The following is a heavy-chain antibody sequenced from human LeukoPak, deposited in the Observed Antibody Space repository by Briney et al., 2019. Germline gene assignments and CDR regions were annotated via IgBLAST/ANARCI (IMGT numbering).Heavy chain of an antibody. J-gene: IGHJ4*02. CDR1: GDTFRSNA. Sequence: SVKVSCKAPGDTFRSNAISWVRQAPGQGPEWMGRIIPILGTAEYAEKFQGRVTITADKSTTTAYMELSSLKSEDTALYYCARGKGFVGHFDSWGQGTLVTVSS. D-gene: IGHD3-3*01. V-gene: IGHV1-69*04. CDR2: IIPILGTA. CDR3: ARGKGFVGHFDS.